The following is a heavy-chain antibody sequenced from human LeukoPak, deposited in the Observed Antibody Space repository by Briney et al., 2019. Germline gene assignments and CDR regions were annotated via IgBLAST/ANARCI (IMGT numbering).Heavy chain of an antibody. J-gene: IGHJ4*02. Sequence: GGSLRLSCAASGFTFSSYSMHWVRQAPGKGLEWASLISCSSSDMNYADSVKGRFTISRDNAKNSLYLQLSSLRVEDTAVYYCSRPRLGSGVNDYWGQGTLVTVSS. D-gene: IGHD1-26*01. CDR3: SRPRLGSGVNDY. CDR1: GFTFSSYS. CDR2: ISCSSSDM. V-gene: IGHV3-21*01.